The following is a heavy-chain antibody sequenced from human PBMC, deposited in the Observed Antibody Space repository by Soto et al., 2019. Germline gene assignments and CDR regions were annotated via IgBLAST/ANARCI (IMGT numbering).Heavy chain of an antibody. J-gene: IGHJ4*02. CDR1: GGSFSGYY. D-gene: IGHD3-16*01. Sequence: LSLTCAVYGGSFSGYYWSWIRQPPGKGLEWIGEINHSGSTNYNPSLKSRVTISVDTSKNQFSLKLSSVTAADTAVYYCARGHDYGGGYYFDYWGQGTLVTVSS. CDR2: INHSGST. CDR3: ARGHDYGGGYYFDY. V-gene: IGHV4-34*01.